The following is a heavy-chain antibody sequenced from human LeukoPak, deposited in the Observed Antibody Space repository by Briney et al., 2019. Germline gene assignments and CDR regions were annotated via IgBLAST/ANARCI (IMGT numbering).Heavy chain of an antibody. D-gene: IGHD2-2*01. J-gene: IGHJ4*02. CDR1: GFTFSINS. V-gene: IGHV3-48*04. CDR3: ARDMGYCSSSNCYTYYLDY. CDR2: ISSRSDTI. Sequence: PGGSLRLSCAASGFTFSINSMNWVRQAPGKGLEWVSYISSRSDTIYYADSVKGRFTISRDNAKNSLYLQMNSLRGEDTAVYYCARDMGYCSSSNCYTYYLDYWGQGTLVTVSS.